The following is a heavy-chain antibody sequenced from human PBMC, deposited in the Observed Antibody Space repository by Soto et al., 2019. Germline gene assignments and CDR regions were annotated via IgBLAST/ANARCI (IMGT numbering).Heavy chain of an antibody. V-gene: IGHV3-30*18. D-gene: IGHD2-2*02. CDR3: AKGEYPYYYYYGMDV. CDR2: ISYDGSNK. CDR1: GFTFSSYG. Sequence: QVQLVESGGGVVQPGRSLRLSCAASGFTFSSYGMHWVRQAPGKGLEWVAVISYDGSNKYYADSVKGRFTISRDNSKNTLYLQRNSLRAEDTAVYYCAKGEYPYYYYYGMDVWGQGTTVTVSS. J-gene: IGHJ6*02.